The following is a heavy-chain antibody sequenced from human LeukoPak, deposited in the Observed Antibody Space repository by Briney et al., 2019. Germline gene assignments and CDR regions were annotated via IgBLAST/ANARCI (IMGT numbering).Heavy chain of an antibody. D-gene: IGHD2-21*01. CDR3: AREGVGISHYFDY. V-gene: IGHV3-21*01. J-gene: IGHJ4*02. CDR1: GFTFSSYN. Sequence: GGSLRLSCAASGFTFSSYNMNWVRQAPGKGLEWVSSISRSSSYIYNADSVKGRFTISRDNAKNSLYLQMNSLRAEDTALYYCAREGVGISHYFDYWGQGTLVTVSS. CDR2: ISRSSSYI.